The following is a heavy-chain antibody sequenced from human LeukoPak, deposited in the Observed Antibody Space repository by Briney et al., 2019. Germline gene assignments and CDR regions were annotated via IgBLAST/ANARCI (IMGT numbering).Heavy chain of an antibody. CDR3: ARSVDYYDSSGYLYFDY. CDR2: IIPIFGIA. Sequence: ASVKVSCKASGGTFSSYAISWVRQAPGQGLEWMGRIIPIFGIANYAQKFQGRVTITADKSTSTAYMELSSLRSEDAAVYYCARSVDYYDSSGYLYFDYWAREPWSPSPQ. J-gene: IGHJ4*02. D-gene: IGHD3-22*01. CDR1: GGTFSSYA. V-gene: IGHV1-69*04.